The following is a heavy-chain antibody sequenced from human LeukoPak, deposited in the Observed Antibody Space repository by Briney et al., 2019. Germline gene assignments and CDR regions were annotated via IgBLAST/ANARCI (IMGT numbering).Heavy chain of an antibody. J-gene: IGHJ4*02. CDR2: ISPDSSTM. Sequence: GGSLRLSCAASGFTFSSSAMNWVRQAPGKGLEGVSYISPDSSTMYYADSVKGRFTISRDNAKISLYLQMSRLRDEDTAVYYCARIPAAGATGFWGQGTLVTVSS. D-gene: IGHD6-13*01. V-gene: IGHV3-48*02. CDR3: ARIPAAGATGF. CDR1: GFTFSSSA.